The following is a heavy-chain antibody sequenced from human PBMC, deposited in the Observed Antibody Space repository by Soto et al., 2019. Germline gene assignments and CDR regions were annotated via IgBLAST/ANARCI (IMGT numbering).Heavy chain of an antibody. CDR1: GFTFSSYG. V-gene: IGHV3-30*18. CDR2: ISYDGSNK. J-gene: IGHJ4*02. D-gene: IGHD2-21*02. Sequence: GGSLRLSCAASGFTFSSYGMHWVRQAPGKGLEWVAVISYDGSNKYYADSVKGRFTISRDNSKNTLYLQMNSLRAEDTAVYYCAKDQGHIVVVTASKPDGYWGQGTLVTVSS. CDR3: AKDQGHIVVVTASKPDGY.